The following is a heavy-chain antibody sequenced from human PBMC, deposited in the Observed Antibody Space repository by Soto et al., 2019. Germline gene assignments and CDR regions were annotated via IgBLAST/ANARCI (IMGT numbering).Heavy chain of an antibody. J-gene: IGHJ6*02. CDR3: ATTTIFGPFYYYYGMDV. CDR2: IDPSDSYT. Sequence: GESLKISCKGSGYSFTSYWISCVRHIPGKGLEWMGRIDPSDSYTNYSPSFQGHVTISADKSISTAYLQWSSLKASDTAMYYCATTTIFGPFYYYYGMDVWGQGTTVTVS. D-gene: IGHD3-3*01. CDR1: GYSFTSYW. V-gene: IGHV5-10-1*01.